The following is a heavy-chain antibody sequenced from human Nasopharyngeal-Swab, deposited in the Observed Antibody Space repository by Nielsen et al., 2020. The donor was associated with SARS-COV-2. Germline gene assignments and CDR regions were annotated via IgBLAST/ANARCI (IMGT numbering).Heavy chain of an antibody. CDR2: INTNTGNP. D-gene: IGHD2-2*01. J-gene: IGHJ4*02. Sequence: WVAQAPGQGLEGLGWINTNTGNPTYAQGFTGRFVFSLDTSVSTAYLQISSLKAEDTAVYYCARDRESLNIVVVPAARTYYFDYWGQGTLVTVSS. CDR3: ARDRESLNIVVVPAARTYYFDY. V-gene: IGHV7-4-1*02.